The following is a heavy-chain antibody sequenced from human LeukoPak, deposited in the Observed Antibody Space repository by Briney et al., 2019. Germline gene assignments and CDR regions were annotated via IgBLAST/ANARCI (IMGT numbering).Heavy chain of an antibody. V-gene: IGHV4-59*01. Sequence: SETLSLTCTVSGASIRRYYWIWIRQPPGKGLEWIGYISYSGNTEYNPSLKSRLTISVDTSKNQFSLKLSSVPAANAALYYCAREPGHSGWFESWGQGTLVTVSS. J-gene: IGHJ5*01. D-gene: IGHD1-1*01. CDR3: AREPGHSGWFES. CDR2: ISYSGNT. CDR1: GASIRRYY.